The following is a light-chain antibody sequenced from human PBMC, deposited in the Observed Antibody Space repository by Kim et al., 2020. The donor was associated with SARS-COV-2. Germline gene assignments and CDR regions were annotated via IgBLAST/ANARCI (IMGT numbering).Light chain of an antibody. J-gene: IGKJ1*01. Sequence: SPWERATRSCRASQSVSSNLAWYQQKPGQAPRLLIYGASTRATGIPARFSGSGSGTEFTLTISSLQSEDFAVYYCQQYNNWPPWTFGQGTKVDIK. CDR3: QQYNNWPPWT. CDR1: QSVSSN. CDR2: GAS. V-gene: IGKV3-15*01.